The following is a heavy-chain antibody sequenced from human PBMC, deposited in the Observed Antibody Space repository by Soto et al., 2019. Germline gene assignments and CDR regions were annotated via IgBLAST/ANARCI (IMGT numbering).Heavy chain of an antibody. CDR2: IGSSSKTI. D-gene: IGHD1-26*01. CDR1: GFNLRDFY. V-gene: IGHV3-11*01. Sequence: HLVESGGGLVRPGGFLRLSCAASGFNLRDFYMSWIRQAPGKGLEWVAYIGSSSKTIVYSDSVRGRFTISRDNAENALYLQMNSLQAGDTALYYCARNSEHFDFCGQGTLVTVSS. J-gene: IGHJ4*02. CDR3: ARNSEHFDF.